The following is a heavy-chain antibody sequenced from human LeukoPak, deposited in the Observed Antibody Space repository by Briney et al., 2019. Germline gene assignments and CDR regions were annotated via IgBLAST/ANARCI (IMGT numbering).Heavy chain of an antibody. V-gene: IGHV3-30*02. D-gene: IGHD3-10*01. J-gene: IGHJ4*02. CDR2: IGNDGRAK. CDR3: AKEEAWGVNAFDF. CDR1: GFTFSSYG. Sequence: GGSLRLSCAASGFTFSSYGMHWVRQAPGKGPEWVAVIGNDGRAKYYADSVRGRFTISRDNSENTLYLQMDSLRSEDTAVYYCAKEEAWGVNAFDFWGQGILVTVPS.